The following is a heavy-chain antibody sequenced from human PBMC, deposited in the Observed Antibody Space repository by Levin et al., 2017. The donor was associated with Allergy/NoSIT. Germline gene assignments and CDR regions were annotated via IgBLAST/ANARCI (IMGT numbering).Heavy chain of an antibody. CDR3: VRDVSGLWLLSGWFDS. CDR2: INSDGGSA. D-gene: IGHD5-18*01. J-gene: IGHJ5*01. Sequence: GESLKISCAASGFTSSNYWMHWVRQVPRKGLVWVARINSDGGSAYYADFVKGRFTVSRDNAKNTLYFQMNSLRGGDRDLYYCVRDVSGLWLLSGWFDSWGQGTLVTVSS. V-gene: IGHV3-74*01. CDR1: GFTSSNYW.